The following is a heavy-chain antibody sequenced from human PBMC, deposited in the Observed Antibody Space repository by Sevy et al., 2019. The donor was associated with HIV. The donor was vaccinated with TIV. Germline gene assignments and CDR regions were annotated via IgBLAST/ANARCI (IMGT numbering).Heavy chain of an antibody. CDR1: GFTFSDYY. CDR2: ISSSSSYT. Sequence: GGSLRLSCAASGFTFSDYYMSWIRQAPGKGLEWVSYISSSSSYTNYADSVKGRFTISRDNAKNSLYLQMNSLRAEDTAVYYCARDLAAAVHDAFDIWGHGTMVTVSS. J-gene: IGHJ3*02. D-gene: IGHD6-13*01. V-gene: IGHV3-11*06. CDR3: ARDLAAAVHDAFDI.